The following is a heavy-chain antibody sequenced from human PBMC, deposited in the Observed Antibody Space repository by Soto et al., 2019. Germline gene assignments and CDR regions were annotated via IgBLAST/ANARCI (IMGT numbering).Heavy chain of an antibody. J-gene: IGHJ4*02. Sequence: SVKVSCKASGGTFSSYAISWVRQAPGQGLEWMGGIIPIFGTANYAQKFQGRVTITADESTSTAYMELSSLRSEDTAVYYCARDGVYSGYDYLPDYWGQGTLVTVSS. V-gene: IGHV1-69*13. CDR1: GGTFSSYA. D-gene: IGHD5-12*01. CDR3: ARDGVYSGYDYLPDY. CDR2: IIPIFGTA.